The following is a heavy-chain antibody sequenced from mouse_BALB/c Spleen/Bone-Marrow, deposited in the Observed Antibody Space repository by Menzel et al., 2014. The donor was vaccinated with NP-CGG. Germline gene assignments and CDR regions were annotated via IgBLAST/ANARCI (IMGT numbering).Heavy chain of an antibody. CDR2: ISSGGSYT. Sequence: DVKLVESGGGLVKPGGSLKLSCAASGFTFSSYTMSWVRQTPEKRLEWVATISSGGSYTYYPDSVKGRFTISRDNAKNTLYLQMSSLKSEDTAMYYCTREDTNWDFDYWGQGTTPTVSS. D-gene: IGHD4-1*01. CDR3: TREDTNWDFDY. V-gene: IGHV5-6-4*01. CDR1: GFTFSSYT. J-gene: IGHJ2*01.